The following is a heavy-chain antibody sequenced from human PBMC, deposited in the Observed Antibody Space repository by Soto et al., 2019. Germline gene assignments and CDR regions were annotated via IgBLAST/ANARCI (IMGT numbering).Heavy chain of an antibody. V-gene: IGHV3-30-3*01. Sequence: QVQLVESGGGVVQPGRSLRLSCAASGFTFNSYAMHWVRQAPCKGLEWVAVISYDGSNKYYADSVKGRFTISRDNSKNTLYLQMNSLRAEDTAVYYCASGYYYGSGTVGYFDYWGQGTLVTVSS. CDR1: GFTFNSYA. CDR3: ASGYYYGSGTVGYFDY. D-gene: IGHD3-10*01. J-gene: IGHJ4*02. CDR2: ISYDGSNK.